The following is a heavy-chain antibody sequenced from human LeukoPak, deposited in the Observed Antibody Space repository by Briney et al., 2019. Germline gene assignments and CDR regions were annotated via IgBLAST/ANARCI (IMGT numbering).Heavy chain of an antibody. CDR2: INPSGGST. V-gene: IGHV1-46*01. D-gene: IGHD2-21*01. J-gene: IGHJ4*02. CDR3: ASPRCGGDCPFDY. CDR1: GCTFTSYY. Sequence: GASVKVSCKASGCTFTSYYMHWVRQAPGQGLEWMGIINPSGGSTSYAQKFQGRVTMTRDTSTSTVYMELSSLRSEDTAVYYCASPRCGGDCPFDYWGQGTLVTVSS.